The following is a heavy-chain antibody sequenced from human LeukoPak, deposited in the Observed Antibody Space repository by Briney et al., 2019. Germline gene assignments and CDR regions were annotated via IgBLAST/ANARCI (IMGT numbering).Heavy chain of an antibody. CDR3: ARDSGSGYYDSSGSFFDY. CDR2: ISEDGSDK. V-gene: IGHV3-30*15. Sequence: GGSLRLSCAASGFSFSTYAMDWVRQAPGKGLDWVAVISEDGSDKYYADSVKGRFTISRDNSKNTLYLQMSSLRAEDTAVYYCARDSGSGYYDSSGSFFDYWGQGTLVTVSS. CDR1: GFSFSTYA. J-gene: IGHJ4*02. D-gene: IGHD3-22*01.